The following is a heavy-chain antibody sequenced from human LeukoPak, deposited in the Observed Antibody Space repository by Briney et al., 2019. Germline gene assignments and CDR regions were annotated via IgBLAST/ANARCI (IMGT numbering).Heavy chain of an antibody. CDR3: ARPSGWSGPNWFDP. D-gene: IGHD6-19*01. J-gene: IGHJ5*02. CDR2: INHSGST. Sequence: SETLYLTCAVYGGSFSDYYWSRIRQPPGKGLEWIGEINHSGSTNYNPSLKSRVTISVDTSKNQFSLKLSSVTAADTAVYYCARPSGWSGPNWFDPWGQGTLVTVSS. V-gene: IGHV4-34*01. CDR1: GGSFSDYY.